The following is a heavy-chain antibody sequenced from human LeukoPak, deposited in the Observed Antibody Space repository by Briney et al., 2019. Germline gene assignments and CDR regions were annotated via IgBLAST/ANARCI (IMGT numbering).Heavy chain of an antibody. D-gene: IGHD3-3*01. Sequence: GASVRVSCEASGYRFIAYYMHWVRQAPGQGLEWMGWINPKNGGTTYAQQFQGRVSMTRDTSTGTVYMELSSLRSDDTAVYYCARLRSGYYPFFDYWGQGTLVTVSS. J-gene: IGHJ4*02. CDR3: ARLRSGYYPFFDY. CDR2: INPKNGGT. CDR1: GYRFIAYY. V-gene: IGHV1-2*02.